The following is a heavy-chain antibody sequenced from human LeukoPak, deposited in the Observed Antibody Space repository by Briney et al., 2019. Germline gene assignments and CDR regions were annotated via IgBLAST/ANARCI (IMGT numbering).Heavy chain of an antibody. CDR1: GYTFTTYY. D-gene: IGHD7-27*01. V-gene: IGHV1-46*01. CDR3: WREQDGGMSGNWGGLFASYHTYYYMDV. CDR2: INPSDGAT. Sequence: ASVKVSCKASGYTFTTYYIHWVRQAPGQGLEWMGMINPSDGATTYEQKFQDRGTMTRDMTTNTLYTDVRTLGSGDKAAFCCWREQDGGMSGNWGGLFASYHTYYYMDVWGRGTTVTV. J-gene: IGHJ6*03.